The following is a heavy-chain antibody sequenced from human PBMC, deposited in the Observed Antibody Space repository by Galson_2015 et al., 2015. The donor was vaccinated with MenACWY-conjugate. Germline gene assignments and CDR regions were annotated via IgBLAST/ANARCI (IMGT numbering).Heavy chain of an antibody. J-gene: IGHJ6*02. CDR1: GFTFSSYG. V-gene: IGHV3-30*18. Sequence: SLRLSCAASGFTFSSYGMHWVRQAPGKGLEWVAVISYDGSNKYYADSVKGRFPISRDNSKNTLYLQLNSLRAEDTAVYYCANGGLWYSSAWYSNYYYYGMDVWGQGTTVTVSS. D-gene: IGHD6-19*01. CDR3: ANGGLWYSSAWYSNYYYYGMDV. CDR2: ISYDGSNK.